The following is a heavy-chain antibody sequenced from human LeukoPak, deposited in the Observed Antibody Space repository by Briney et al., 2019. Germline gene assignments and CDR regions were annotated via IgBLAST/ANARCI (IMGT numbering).Heavy chain of an antibody. V-gene: IGHV4-59*01. D-gene: IGHD5-18*01. Sequence: PSETLSLTCTVSGGSISSYYWSWIRQPPGKGLEWIGYIYYSGSTNYNPSPKSRVTISVDTSKNQLSLKLSSVTAADTAVYYCARIPQRRTLRGYSIDYWGQGTLVTVSS. J-gene: IGHJ4*02. CDR1: GGSISSYY. CDR3: ARIPQRRTLRGYSIDY. CDR2: IYYSGST.